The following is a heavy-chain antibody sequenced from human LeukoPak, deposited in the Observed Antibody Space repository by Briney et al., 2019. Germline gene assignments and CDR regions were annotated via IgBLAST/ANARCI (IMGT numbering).Heavy chain of an antibody. CDR2: INPSGGTT. V-gene: IGHV1-46*01. Sequence: ASVKVSCKASGYTFTNYYIHWVRQAPGQGLEWMGLINPSGGTTNCAQKFQGRVTMTRDMSTTTVYMHLSSLRSEDTAVYYCAREAVTIFGLVRTQTPKGPHRFDPWGQGTLVTVSS. CDR3: AREAVTIFGLVRTQTPKGPHRFDP. D-gene: IGHD3-3*01. J-gene: IGHJ5*02. CDR1: GYTFTNYY.